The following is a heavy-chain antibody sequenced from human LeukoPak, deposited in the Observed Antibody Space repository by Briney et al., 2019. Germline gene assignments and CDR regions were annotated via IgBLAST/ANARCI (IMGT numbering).Heavy chain of an antibody. CDR1: GFTFSDYY. Sequence: GGSLRLSCAASGFTFSDYYMSWIRQAPGKGLEWVSYISSSGSTIYYADSVKGRFTISRDNAKNSLYLQMNSLRAEDTAVYYRARGRALYCSSTSCYPDYWGQGTLVTVSS. V-gene: IGHV3-11*01. CDR2: ISSSGSTI. D-gene: IGHD2-2*01. J-gene: IGHJ4*02. CDR3: ARGRALYCSSTSCYPDY.